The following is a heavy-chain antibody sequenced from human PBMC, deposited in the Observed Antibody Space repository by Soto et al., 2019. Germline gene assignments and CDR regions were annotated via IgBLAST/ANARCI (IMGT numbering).Heavy chain of an antibody. V-gene: IGHV1-18*04. D-gene: IGHD1-26*01. CDR2: INVDNGET. CDR1: GYNFMRYG. Sequence: QVQLVQSGAEVKKPGASVKVSCKASGYNFMRYGFTWVRQAPGQGLEWMGWINVDNGETKYPQKIQGRVTMTTDTSTSTVYMELRSLTSDDTXXXXXXXWISGGYSDWFDPWGHGTLVTVSS. J-gene: IGHJ5*02. CDR3: XXWISGGYSDWFDP.